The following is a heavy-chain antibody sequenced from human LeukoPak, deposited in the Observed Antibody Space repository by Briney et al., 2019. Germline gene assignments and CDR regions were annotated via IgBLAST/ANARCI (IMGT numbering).Heavy chain of an antibody. CDR2: ISSSSSTI. CDR1: GFTFPIYS. V-gene: IGHV3-48*01. J-gene: IGHJ6*04. Sequence: PGGSLRLSCAASGFTFPIYSMNWVRQAPGKGLEWVSYISSSSSTIYYADSVKGRFTISIDNAKNSLFLQMNSLRAEDTAVYYCEGGYPGGVWGKGTAVTVSS. CDR3: EGGYPGGV. D-gene: IGHD2-15*01.